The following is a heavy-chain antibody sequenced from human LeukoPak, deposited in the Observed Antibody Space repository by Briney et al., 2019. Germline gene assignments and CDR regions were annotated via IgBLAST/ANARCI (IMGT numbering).Heavy chain of an antibody. CDR3: ARDSYDSSGYSKF. D-gene: IGHD3-22*01. J-gene: IGHJ4*02. CDR1: GFTFSSYW. V-gene: IGHV3-7*01. CDR2: IKQDGSEK. Sequence: PGGSLRLSCAASGFTFSSYWMSWVRQAPGKGLEWVANIKQDGSEKYYVDSVKGRFTISRDNAENSLYLQMNSLRAEDTAVYYCARDSYDSSGYSKFWGQGTLVTVSS.